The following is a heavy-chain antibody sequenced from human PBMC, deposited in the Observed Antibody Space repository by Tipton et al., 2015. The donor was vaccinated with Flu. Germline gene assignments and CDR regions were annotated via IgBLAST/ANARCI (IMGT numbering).Heavy chain of an antibody. J-gene: IGHJ4*02. CDR1: GFTFSTYW. V-gene: IGHV3-7*04. CDR3: ARAIAAVGSY. D-gene: IGHD6-13*01. Sequence: SLRLSCAASGFTFSTYWMHWVRQAPGKGLEWVANINQDGSSKYYVDSVKGRFTISRDNARNSLYLQMNSLRVEDTAVYYCARAIAAVGSYWGQGTLVTVSS. CDR2: INQDGSSK.